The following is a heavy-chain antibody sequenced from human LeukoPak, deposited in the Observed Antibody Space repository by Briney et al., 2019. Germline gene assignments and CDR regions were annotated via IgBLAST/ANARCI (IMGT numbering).Heavy chain of an antibody. CDR1: GFTFSSYS. CDR3: AVLWFGDIDY. D-gene: IGHD3-10*01. J-gene: IGHJ4*02. V-gene: IGHV3-21*01. CDR2: ISSSSSYI. Sequence: GESLRLSCAASGFTFSSYSMNWVRQAPGKGLEWVSSISSSSSYIYYADSVKGRFTISRDNAKNSLYLQMNSLRAEDTAVYYCAVLWFGDIDYWGQGTLVTVSS.